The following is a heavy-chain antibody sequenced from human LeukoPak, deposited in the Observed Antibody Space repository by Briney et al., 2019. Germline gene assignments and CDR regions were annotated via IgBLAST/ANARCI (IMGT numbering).Heavy chain of an antibody. CDR2: IYDSGST. D-gene: IGHD6-19*01. Sequence: SETLSLTCTVSGGSISSSSYYWGWIRQPPGKGLEWFGGIYDSGSTYYNPSLKSRVTISVDTSKNQFSLKLSSVTAADTAVYYCARRAIEPFIAVAGVFDYWGQGTLVTVSS. CDR1: GGSISSSSYY. J-gene: IGHJ4*02. CDR3: ARRAIEPFIAVAGVFDY. V-gene: IGHV4-39*01.